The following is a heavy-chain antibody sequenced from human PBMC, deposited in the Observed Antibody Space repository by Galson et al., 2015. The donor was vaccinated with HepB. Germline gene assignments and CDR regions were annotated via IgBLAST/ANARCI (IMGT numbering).Heavy chain of an antibody. CDR1: GFTFTTYD. J-gene: IGHJ6*02. Sequence: SLRLSCAASGFTFTTYDMNWVRQAPGKGLEWVSYISSSGSTTYYADSVKGRFTISRDNAKNSLYLQMNSLRAEDTAVYYCARDSVDFWSGYDIYYGMDVWGQGTTVTVSS. D-gene: IGHD3-3*01. V-gene: IGHV3-48*03. CDR3: ARDSVDFWSGYDIYYGMDV. CDR2: ISSSGSTT.